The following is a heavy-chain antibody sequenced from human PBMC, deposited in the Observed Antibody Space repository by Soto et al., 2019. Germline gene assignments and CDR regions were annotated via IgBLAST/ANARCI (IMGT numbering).Heavy chain of an antibody. Sequence: SXKVSWKASGGTXSSYAIRLVRQAPGQGLEWMGGIIPIFGTANYAQKFKGRVKITAEESTSTAYMELSSLSSEDTAVYYCARHNDFWSGYYNWFDPWGQGTLGTVSS. CDR2: IIPIFGTA. V-gene: IGHV1-69*13. J-gene: IGHJ5*02. D-gene: IGHD3-3*01. CDR3: ARHNDFWSGYYNWFDP. CDR1: GGTXSSYA.